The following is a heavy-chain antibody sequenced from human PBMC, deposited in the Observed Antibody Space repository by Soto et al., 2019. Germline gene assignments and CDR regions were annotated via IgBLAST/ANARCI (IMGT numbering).Heavy chain of an antibody. D-gene: IGHD5-18*01. V-gene: IGHV1-3*01. CDR1: GFTFSDNL. CDR2: LNPDTGNT. J-gene: IGHJ3*01. CDR3: ARDIQSVGPRANDAFDV. Sequence: QVPLVQSGAELKKPGASVNISCTASGFTFSDNLINWVRQVPGQGLEWMGWLNPDTGNTRYSETFQGRVTISRHPSASIAYLELSCLENADTALYFCARDIQSVGPRANDAFDVWGQGTMITVSS.